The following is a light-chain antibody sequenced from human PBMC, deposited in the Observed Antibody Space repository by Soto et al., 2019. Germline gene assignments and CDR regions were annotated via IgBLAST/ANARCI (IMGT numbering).Light chain of an antibody. CDR1: SSDIGSYNF. Sequence: QSALTQPASVSGSPGQSITISCSGTSSDIGSYNFVSWYQQYPGKAPKLMLYEVNNRPSGASNRFSGSKSGNTASLTISGLQAEAEADYYCSSYASSTLVVFASGTKLTVL. J-gene: IGLJ1*01. V-gene: IGLV2-14*01. CDR2: EVN. CDR3: SSYASSTLVV.